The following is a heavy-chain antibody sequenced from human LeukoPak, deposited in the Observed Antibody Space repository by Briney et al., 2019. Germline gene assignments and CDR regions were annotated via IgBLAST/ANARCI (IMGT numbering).Heavy chain of an antibody. V-gene: IGHV3-23*01. Sequence: GGSLRLSCAASGFTFSSYAMNWVRQAPGKGREWVSDISGSGGSTYYADSVKGRFPISRDNSKNTLYLQMNSLRAEDTAVYYCAKGRAIFGVADYYYMDVWGKGTTVTVSS. CDR3: AKGRAIFGVADYYYMDV. CDR2: ISGSGGST. D-gene: IGHD3-3*01. CDR1: GFTFSSYA. J-gene: IGHJ6*03.